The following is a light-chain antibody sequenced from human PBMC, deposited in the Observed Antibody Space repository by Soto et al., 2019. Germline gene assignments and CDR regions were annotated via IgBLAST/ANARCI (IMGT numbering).Light chain of an antibody. CDR3: SSYAGSNNLFG. CDR1: SSDVGGYNY. Sequence: QSVLTQPPSASGSPGQSVTISCTGTSSDVGGYNYVSWYQQHPGKAPKVMIYEVSKRPSGVPDRFSGSKSGNTASLTVSGLQAEDEADYYCSSYAGSNNLFGFGTGTKLTVL. J-gene: IGLJ1*01. V-gene: IGLV2-8*01. CDR2: EVS.